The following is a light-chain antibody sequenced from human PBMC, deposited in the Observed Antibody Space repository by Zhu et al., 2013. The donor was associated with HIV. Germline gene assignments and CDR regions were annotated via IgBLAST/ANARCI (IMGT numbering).Light chain of an antibody. Sequence: QSALTQPASVSGSPGQSITISCTGTSSDIGTYNYVSWYQQYPGKAPKLMVYEVSNQPSGVSNRFSGSKSGNTASLTISGLQPEDEADYYCSSYTDTTTLVVFGGGTKVTVL. CDR2: EVS. CDR1: SSDIGTYNY. V-gene: IGLV2-14*01. J-gene: IGLJ2*01. CDR3: SSYTDTTTLVV.